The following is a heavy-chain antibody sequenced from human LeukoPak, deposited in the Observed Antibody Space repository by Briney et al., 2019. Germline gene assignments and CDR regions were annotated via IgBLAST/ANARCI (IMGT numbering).Heavy chain of an antibody. CDR3: ARDLYSSGWKYAFDI. D-gene: IGHD6-19*01. V-gene: IGHV3-21*01. CDR1: GFTFSSYS. Sequence: GGSLRLSCAASGFTFSSYSMNWVRQAPGKGLEWVSSISSSSSYIYYADSVKGRFTISRDNTKNSLYLQMNSLRAEDTAVYYCARDLYSSGWKYAFDIWGQGTMVTVSS. J-gene: IGHJ3*02. CDR2: ISSSSSYI.